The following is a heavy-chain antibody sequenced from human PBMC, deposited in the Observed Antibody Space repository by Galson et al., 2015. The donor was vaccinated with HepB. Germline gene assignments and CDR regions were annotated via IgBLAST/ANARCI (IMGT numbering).Heavy chain of an antibody. J-gene: IGHJ4*02. CDR2: INPNSGGT. V-gene: IGHV1-2*06. D-gene: IGHD5-12*01. CDR1: GYTFTGYY. Sequence: SVKVSCKASGYTFTGYYMHWVRQAPGQGLEWMGRINPNSGGTNYAQKFQGRVTMTRDTSISTAYMELSRLRSDDTAVYYCARDIGGYDSDLYYFDYWGQGTLVTVSS. CDR3: ARDIGGYDSDLYYFDY.